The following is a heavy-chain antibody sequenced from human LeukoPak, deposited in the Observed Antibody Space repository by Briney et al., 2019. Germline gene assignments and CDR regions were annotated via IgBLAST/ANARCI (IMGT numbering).Heavy chain of an antibody. Sequence: SETLSLTCTVSGGSISSYYWSWIRQPPGKGLEWIGYINYSGRTNYNPSLKSRVTISVDTSKNQFSLKLSSVTAADTAVYYCARDHEYSSSWYYFDYWGQGTLVTVSS. CDR2: INYSGRT. J-gene: IGHJ4*02. V-gene: IGHV4-59*12. CDR1: GGSISSYY. D-gene: IGHD6-13*01. CDR3: ARDHEYSSSWYYFDY.